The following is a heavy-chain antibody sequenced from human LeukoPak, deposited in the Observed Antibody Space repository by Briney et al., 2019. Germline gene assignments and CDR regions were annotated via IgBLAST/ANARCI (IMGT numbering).Heavy chain of an antibody. Sequence: GGSLRLSCAASGFTFTAYTMNWVRQAPGKGLEWVSSMSGIGGFVHYADSVKGRFTISRDNAKSSLYLQMISLRAEDTAVYFCTRDDYSDSPTYYNGMDVWGQGTAVTVSS. CDR2: MSGIGGFV. CDR3: TRDDYSDSPTYYNGMDV. D-gene: IGHD4/OR15-4a*01. V-gene: IGHV3-21*01. J-gene: IGHJ6*02. CDR1: GFTFTAYT.